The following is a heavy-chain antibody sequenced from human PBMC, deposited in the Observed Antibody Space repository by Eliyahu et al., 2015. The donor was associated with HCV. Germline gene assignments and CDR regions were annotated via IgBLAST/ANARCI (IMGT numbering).Heavy chain of an antibody. CDR1: GXSFTFYY. V-gene: IGHV1-46*04. D-gene: IGHD2-2*01. CDR2: FDPSGSIT. CDR3: ARAYFGTASTSMDV. Sequence: QVQLVQSGAEVKKSGASVKVSCKPSGXSFTFYYMNWVRXAPGQGLEWMGIFDPSGSITSYAQKLQGRVMLTSDTSTGTVYMELSSLRSEDTAVYYCARAYFGTASTSMDVWGQGTTVTVSS. J-gene: IGHJ6*02.